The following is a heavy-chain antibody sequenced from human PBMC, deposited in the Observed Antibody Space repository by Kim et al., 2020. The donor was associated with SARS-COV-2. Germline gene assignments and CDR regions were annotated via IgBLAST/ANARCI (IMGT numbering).Heavy chain of an antibody. V-gene: IGHV4-39*01. CDR1: GGSIISTSYY. CDR2: MYYTGST. CDR3: ARQWSGGSFPGLFVS. Sequence: SETLSLTCTVSGGSIISTSYYWGWIRQPPGEKMEWIGSMYYTGSTYYNPSLKSRVALSVDTSRNQFSLKLTSVSAADTAVYYCARQWSGGSFPGLFVSWG. D-gene: IGHD3-10*01. J-gene: IGHJ5*01.